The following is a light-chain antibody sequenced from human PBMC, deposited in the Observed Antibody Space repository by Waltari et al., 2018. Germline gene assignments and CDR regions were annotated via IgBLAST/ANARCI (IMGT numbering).Light chain of an antibody. CDR2: SAM. Sequence: SYVLTPPPSVSVAPGETARISCGGDNIASKSFHWYQQKPGQAPLLVIYSAMDRPSGCPEGLSGSNFGESATLNISRVEAGDEADYHYQVWDTSGVVFGGGTKLTVL. CDR1: NIASKS. J-gene: IGLJ2*01. V-gene: IGLV3-21*04. CDR3: QVWDTSGVV.